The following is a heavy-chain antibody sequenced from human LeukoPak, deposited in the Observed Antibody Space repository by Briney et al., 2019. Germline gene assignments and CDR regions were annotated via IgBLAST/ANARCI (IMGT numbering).Heavy chain of an antibody. CDR3: AKCDDYYGLPFDP. D-gene: IGHD3-10*01. V-gene: IGHV3-30*02. J-gene: IGHJ5*02. CDR2: IKYDGTNK. CDR1: GFTFRSYG. Sequence: PGGSLRLSCAASGFTFRSYGMSWVRQAPGEGLEWVAFIKYDGTNKYYADSVKGRFTISRDNSKNTLHLQMNSLRTDDMAFYSCAKCDDYYGLPFDPWGQGTLVIVSS.